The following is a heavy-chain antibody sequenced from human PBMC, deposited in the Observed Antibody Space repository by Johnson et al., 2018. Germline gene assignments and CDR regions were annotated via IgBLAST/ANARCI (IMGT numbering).Heavy chain of an antibody. V-gene: IGHV3-15*07. Sequence: VQLVQSGGGLVKPGGSLRLSCAASGFTFSNAWMNWVRQAPGKGLAWVGRIKSKTDGGTTDYAAPVKGRFTISRDDSKNTLYLQMNSLKTEDTAVYYRTTDNYYDGSGYSPPPGNSYYMDVWGKGTTVTVSS. CDR1: GFTFSNAW. CDR3: TTDNYYDGSGYSPPPGNSYYMDV. D-gene: IGHD3-22*01. CDR2: IKSKTDGGTT. J-gene: IGHJ6*03.